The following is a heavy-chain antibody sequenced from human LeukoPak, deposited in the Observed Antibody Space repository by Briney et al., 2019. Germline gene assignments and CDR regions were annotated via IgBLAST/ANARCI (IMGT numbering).Heavy chain of an antibody. D-gene: IGHD3-3*01. J-gene: IGHJ4*02. V-gene: IGHV3-30*02. CDR3: AREPFWSGYYYNLHLDY. CDR1: EFTFSSYG. Sequence: GGSLRLSCVASEFTFSSYGMHWVRQAPGKGLEWVAYIRYDGSDRYYADSVKGRFTISRDNSKNTLYLQMNSLRAEDTAVYYCAREPFWSGYYYNLHLDYWGQGTLVTVSS. CDR2: IRYDGSDR.